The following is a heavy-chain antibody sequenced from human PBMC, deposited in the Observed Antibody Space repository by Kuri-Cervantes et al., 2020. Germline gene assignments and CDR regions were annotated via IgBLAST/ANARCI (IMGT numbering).Heavy chain of an antibody. D-gene: IGHD5-18*01. V-gene: IGHV1-18*01. Sequence: ASVKVSCKASGGTFSSYGISWVRQAPGQGLEWMGWISAYNGNTNYAQKLQGRVTMTTDTSTSTAYMELRSLRSDDTAVYYCARDANTRTYRRTAMGDYWGQEPWSPSPQ. CDR3: ARDANTRTYRRTAMGDY. CDR2: ISAYNGNT. CDR1: GGTFSSYG. J-gene: IGHJ4*01.